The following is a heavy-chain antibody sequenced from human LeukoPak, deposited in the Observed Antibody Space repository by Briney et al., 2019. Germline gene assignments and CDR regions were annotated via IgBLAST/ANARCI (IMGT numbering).Heavy chain of an antibody. CDR2: IHSGGNT. CDR1: GFTVSSSY. J-gene: IGHJ3*02. D-gene: IGHD1-14*01. V-gene: IGHV3-53*01. CDR3: AREETDAVDDAFDI. Sequence: GGSLRLSCAASGFTVSSSYMSWVRQAPGKGLEWVSVIHSGGNTYYADSVKGRFTISRDNSKNTMYLQMNSLRAEDTAVYYCAREETDAVDDAFDIRGQGTMVTVSS.